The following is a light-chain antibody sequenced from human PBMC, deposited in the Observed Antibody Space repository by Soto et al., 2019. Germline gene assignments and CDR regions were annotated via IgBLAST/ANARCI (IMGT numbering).Light chain of an antibody. V-gene: IGKV1-5*03. Sequence: DIQMTQSPSALSASVGDRVTITCRASQSVSNWLAWYRQKPGEAPKLLIYERSTLERGVPSRFSGSGSGTEFTLTISSLQPDDFATFYCQQYDTYSRTFGQGTKVEVK. CDR2: ERS. CDR1: QSVSNW. J-gene: IGKJ1*01. CDR3: QQYDTYSRT.